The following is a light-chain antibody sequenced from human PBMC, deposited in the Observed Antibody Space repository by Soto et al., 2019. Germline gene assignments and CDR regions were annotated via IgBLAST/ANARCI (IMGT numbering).Light chain of an antibody. V-gene: IGKV1-9*01. Sequence: IQLTQSPSSLSASVGDRVTITCRASQGISSYLAWYQQKPGKAPTFLIYAASTLQRGVPSRFRGTGSGTDFTLTTSSLQTEDFATYFCQQLNSYPPTFGQGTELEIK. CDR1: QGISSY. J-gene: IGKJ2*01. CDR3: QQLNSYPPT. CDR2: AAS.